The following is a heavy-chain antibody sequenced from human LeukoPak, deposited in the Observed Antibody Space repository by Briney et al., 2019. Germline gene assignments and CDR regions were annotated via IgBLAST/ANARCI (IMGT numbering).Heavy chain of an antibody. V-gene: IGHV3-21*01. CDR3: TTSLPHVVDVTTSDGGN. CDR1: GFTFSSYS. J-gene: IGHJ4*02. Sequence: GGSLRLSCAASGFTFSSYSMNWVRQAPGKGLEWVSSISSSSSYIYYADSVKGRFTISRDNAKNSLYLQMNSLRAEDTAVYYCTTSLPHVVDVTTSDGGNWGQGTLVTVSS. CDR2: ISSSSSYI. D-gene: IGHD2-21*02.